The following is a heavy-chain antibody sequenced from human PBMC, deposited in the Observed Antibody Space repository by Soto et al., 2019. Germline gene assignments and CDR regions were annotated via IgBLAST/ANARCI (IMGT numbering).Heavy chain of an antibody. CDR3: ASPGGSGTYYKAAFNI. J-gene: IGHJ3*02. D-gene: IGHD1-26*01. CDR1: GFTFSSYW. V-gene: IGHV3-30*03. Sequence: PGGSLRLSCAASGFTFSSYWMTWVRQAPGKGLEWVAVISYDGSNKYYADSVKGRFTISRDNSKNTLYLQMDSLRDEDTAVYYCASPGGSGTYYKAAFNIWGQGTMVTVSS. CDR2: ISYDGSNK.